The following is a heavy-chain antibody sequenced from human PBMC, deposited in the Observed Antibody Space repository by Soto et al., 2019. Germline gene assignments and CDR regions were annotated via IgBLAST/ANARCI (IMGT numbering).Heavy chain of an antibody. Sequence: SETLSLTCTVSGGSISSNYWTWIRQPPGKGLGWIGYVYNSGSTNYNPSLKSRVTISEDTSKSQFSLKVNSMTAADTAVYYCARYRREAVAGYTLDNWGQGILVTVSS. CDR3: ARYRREAVAGYTLDN. V-gene: IGHV4-59*01. CDR2: VYNSGST. CDR1: GGSISSNY. D-gene: IGHD6-13*01. J-gene: IGHJ4*02.